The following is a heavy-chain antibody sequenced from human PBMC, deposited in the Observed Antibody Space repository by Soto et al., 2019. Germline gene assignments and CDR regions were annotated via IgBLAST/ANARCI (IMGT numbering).Heavy chain of an antibody. Sequence: SETLSLTCTVSGGSISSNYWTWIRQPPGKGLGWIGYVYNSGSTNYNPSLKSRVTISEDTSKSQFSLKVNSMTAADTAVYYCARYRREAVAGYTLDNWGQGILVTVSS. CDR3: ARYRREAVAGYTLDN. V-gene: IGHV4-59*01. CDR2: VYNSGST. CDR1: GGSISSNY. D-gene: IGHD6-13*01. J-gene: IGHJ4*02.